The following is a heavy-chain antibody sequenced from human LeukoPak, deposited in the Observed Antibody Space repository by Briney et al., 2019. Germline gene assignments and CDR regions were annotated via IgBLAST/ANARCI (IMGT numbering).Heavy chain of an antibody. CDR1: GYTFISYG. CDR2: ISAYNGNT. CDR3: AKSGSSSWYAPAPEYLTGREYYYYYYMDV. Sequence: ASVKVSCKASGYTFISYGISWVRQAPGQGLEWMGWISAYNGNTNYAQKLQGRVTMTTDTSTSTAYMELRSLRSDDTALYYCAKSGSSSWYAPAPEYLTGREYYYYYYMDVWGKGTTVTISS. V-gene: IGHV1-18*01. J-gene: IGHJ6*03. D-gene: IGHD6-13*01.